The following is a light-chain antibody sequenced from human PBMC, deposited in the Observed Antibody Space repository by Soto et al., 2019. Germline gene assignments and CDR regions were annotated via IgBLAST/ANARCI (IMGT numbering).Light chain of an antibody. V-gene: IGKV3-20*01. J-gene: IGKJ2*01. Sequence: EIVLTQSPGTLSLSPGERATLSCRASQSVSSSSYLAWYQQKPGQAPRLLIYGASSRATGIPDRFSGSGSAQASTLPISRLEPADCAVYYCRQYGSSPSYTFGQGTKLEIK. CDR3: RQYGSSPSYT. CDR1: QSVSSSSY. CDR2: GAS.